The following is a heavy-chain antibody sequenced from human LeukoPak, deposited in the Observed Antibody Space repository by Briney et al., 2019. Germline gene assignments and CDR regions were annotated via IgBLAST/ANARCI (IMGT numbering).Heavy chain of an antibody. CDR2: ISYDGSNK. CDR1: GFTFSSYG. CDR3: AKDPGGGYCSSTSCYGMRDFDY. D-gene: IGHD2-2*01. J-gene: IGHJ4*02. V-gene: IGHV3-30*18. Sequence: PGRSLRLSCAASGFTFSSYGMHWVRQAPGKGLEWVAVISYDGSNKYYADSGKGRFTISRDNSKNTLYLQMNSLRAEDTAVYYCAKDPGGGYCSSTSCYGMRDFDYWGRGTLVTVSS.